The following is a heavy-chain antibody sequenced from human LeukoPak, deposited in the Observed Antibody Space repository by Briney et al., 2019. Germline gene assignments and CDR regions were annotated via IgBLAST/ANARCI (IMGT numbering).Heavy chain of an antibody. CDR2: IWFDGSNI. J-gene: IGHJ4*02. CDR1: GFTFSNYG. CDR3: SRDHGDYSFDY. V-gene: IGHV3-33*01. Sequence: GGSLRPSCVASGFTFSNYGMNWVRQAPGKGLEWVAIIWFDGSNIGYADSVKGRFTISRDNSKNTLFLQMNSLRAEDTAVYYCSRDHGDYSFDYWGQGTLVTVSS. D-gene: IGHD4-17*01.